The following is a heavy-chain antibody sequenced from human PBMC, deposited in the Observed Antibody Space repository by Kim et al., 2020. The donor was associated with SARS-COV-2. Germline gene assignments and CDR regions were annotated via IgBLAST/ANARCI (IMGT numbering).Heavy chain of an antibody. J-gene: IGHJ4*02. V-gene: IGHV3-30*18. CDR3: AKSGMAGTDFDY. CDR2: ISYDGSNK. Sequence: GGSLRLSCAASGFTFSSYGMHWVRQAPGKGLEWVAVISYDGSNKYYADSVKGRFTISRDNYKNTLYLQMNSLRAEDTAVYYCAKSGMAGTDFDYWGQGTL. CDR1: GFTFSSYG. D-gene: IGHD6-19*01.